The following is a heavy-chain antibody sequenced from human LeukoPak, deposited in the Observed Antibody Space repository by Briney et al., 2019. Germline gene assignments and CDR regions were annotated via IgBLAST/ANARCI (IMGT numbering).Heavy chain of an antibody. CDR2: ISSNGGST. J-gene: IGHJ4*02. V-gene: IGHV3-64*01. CDR1: GFIFSSYE. CDR3: ARGVYCSGGSCYLDY. Sequence: PGGSLRLSCAASGFIFSSYEINWVRQAPGKGLEYVSAISSNGGSTYYANSVKGRFTISRDNSKNTLYLQMGSLRAEDMAVYYCARGVYCSGGSCYLDYWGQGTLVTVSS. D-gene: IGHD2-15*01.